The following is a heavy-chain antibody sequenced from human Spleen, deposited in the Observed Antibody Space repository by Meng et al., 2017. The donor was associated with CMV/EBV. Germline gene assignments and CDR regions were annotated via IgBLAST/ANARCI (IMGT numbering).Heavy chain of an antibody. D-gene: IGHD6-13*01. CDR2: INPNSGGT. V-gene: IGHV1-2*02. J-gene: IGHJ4*02. CDR1: GYTFTSYD. Sequence: ASVKVSCKASGYTFTSYDINWVRQAPGQGLEWMGWINPNSGGTNYAQKFQGRVTMTRDTSISTAYMELSRLRSDDTAVYYCAREEVRIAAARIYYWGQGTLVTVSS. CDR3: AREEVRIAAARIYY.